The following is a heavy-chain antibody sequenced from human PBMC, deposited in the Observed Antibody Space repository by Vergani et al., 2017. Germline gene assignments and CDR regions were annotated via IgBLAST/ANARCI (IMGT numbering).Heavy chain of an antibody. V-gene: IGHV1-46*03. J-gene: IGHJ4*02. CDR1: GYTFTNYY. CDR2: INPSGGST. CDR3: ARQHGDILPPDPRRLDY. Sequence: QVLLVQSGAEVKKPGASVRVSCKTSGYTFTNYYIHWVRQAPGQGLEWMGIINPSGGSTTYAQQFQGRLTMTRDTSTHTVYMDLSNLRSEDTAVYYCARQHGDILPPDPRRLDYWGQGTLVTVSP.